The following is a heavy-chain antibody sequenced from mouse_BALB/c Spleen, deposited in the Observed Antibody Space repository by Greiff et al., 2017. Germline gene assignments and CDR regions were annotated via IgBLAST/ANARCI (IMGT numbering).Heavy chain of an antibody. CDR2: ISSGGST. CDR1: GFTFSSYA. CDR3: ARADEWFAY. V-gene: IGHV5-6-5*01. Sequence: EVQLMESGGGLVKPGGSLKLSCAASGFTFSSYAMSWVRQTPEKRLEWVASISSGGSTYYPDSVKGRFTISRDNARNILYLQMSSLRSEDTAMYYCARADEWFAYWGQGTLVTVSA. J-gene: IGHJ3*01.